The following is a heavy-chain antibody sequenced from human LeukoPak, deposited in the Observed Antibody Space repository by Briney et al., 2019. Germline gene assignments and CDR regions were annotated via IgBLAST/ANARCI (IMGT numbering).Heavy chain of an antibody. CDR3: AKDSEDDFGDYLDY. CDR1: GFTFSSYG. CDR2: ISGSGGRT. V-gene: IGHV3-23*01. D-gene: IGHD4-17*01. Sequence: LPGGTLRLSCAASGFTFSSYGMSWVRQAPGKGLEWVSAISGSGGRTYYADSVKGRFTISRDDSKNTLSLQINSLRAEDTAVYYCAKDSEDDFGDYLDYWGQGTLVTVSS. J-gene: IGHJ4*02.